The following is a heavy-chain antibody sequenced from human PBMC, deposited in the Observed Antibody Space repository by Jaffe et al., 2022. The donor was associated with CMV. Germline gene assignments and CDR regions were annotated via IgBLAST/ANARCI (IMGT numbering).Heavy chain of an antibody. CDR1: GFTFSSYG. CDR3: ARGGAIQLWLKGAFDI. V-gene: IGHV3-33*01. CDR2: IWYDGSNK. J-gene: IGHJ3*02. D-gene: IGHD5-18*01. Sequence: QVQLVESGGGVVQPGRSLRLSCAASGFTFSSYGMHWVRQAPGKGLEWVAVIWYDGSNKYYADSVKGRFTISRDNSKNTLYLQMNSLRAEDTAVYYCARGGAIQLWLKGAFDIWGQGTMVTVSS.